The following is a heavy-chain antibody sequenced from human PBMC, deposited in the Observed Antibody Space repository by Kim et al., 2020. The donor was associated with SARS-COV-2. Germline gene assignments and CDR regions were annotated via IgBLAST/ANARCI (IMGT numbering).Heavy chain of an antibody. J-gene: IGHJ6*02. D-gene: IGHD3-16*01. V-gene: IGHV1-24*01. CDR1: GYTFTELS. CDR3: ATPALSLDYYYYGMDV. CDR2: FDPDDGET. Sequence: ASVKVSCKVSGYTFTELSMHWVRQAPGKGLEWMGCFDPDDGETIYAQKFQGRVTMTEDTSTDTAYMELSSLRSEDTAVYYCATPALSLDYYYYGMDVWGQGTTVTVSS.